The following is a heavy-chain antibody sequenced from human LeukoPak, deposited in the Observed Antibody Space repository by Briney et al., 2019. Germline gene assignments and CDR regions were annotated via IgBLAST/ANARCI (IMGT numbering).Heavy chain of an antibody. V-gene: IGHV4-39*07. CDR2: IFYSGIT. CDR3: AREDTAMVIGGAFDI. J-gene: IGHJ3*02. D-gene: IGHD5-18*01. Sequence: SETLSLTCTVSGGSISSTTHYWGWLRQPPGTGLEWIGSIFYSGITYYNPSLKSRVTMSVDTSKNQFSLNLSSVTAADTAVYYCAREDTAMVIGGAFDIWGQGTMVTVSS. CDR1: GGSISSTTHY.